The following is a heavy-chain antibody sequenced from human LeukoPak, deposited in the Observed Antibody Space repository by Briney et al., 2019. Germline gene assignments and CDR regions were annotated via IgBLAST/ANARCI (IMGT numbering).Heavy chain of an antibody. J-gene: IGHJ4*02. Sequence: GRSLRLSCAASGFTFSSYGMHWVRQAPGKGLEWVAFIRYDGSNKYYADSVKGRFTISRDNSKNTLYLQMNSLRAEDTAVYYCAKVKDIVVVPAATYFDYWGQGTLVTVSS. V-gene: IGHV3-30*02. CDR2: IRYDGSNK. CDR1: GFTFSSYG. D-gene: IGHD2-2*01. CDR3: AKVKDIVVVPAATYFDY.